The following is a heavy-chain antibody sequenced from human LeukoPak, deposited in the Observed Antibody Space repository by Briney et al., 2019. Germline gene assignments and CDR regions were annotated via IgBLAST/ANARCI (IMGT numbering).Heavy chain of an antibody. CDR2: IYHSGST. CDR1: GYSISSGYY. J-gene: IGHJ3*02. V-gene: IGHV4-38-2*02. CDR3: ARAFDDYVWGSYRDDAFDI. Sequence: PSETLSLTCTVSGYSISSGYYWGWIRQPPGKGLEWIGSIYHSGSTYYNPSLKSRVTISVDTSKNQFSLKLSSVTAADTAVYYCARAFDDYVWGSYRDDAFDIWGQGTMVTVSS. D-gene: IGHD3-16*02.